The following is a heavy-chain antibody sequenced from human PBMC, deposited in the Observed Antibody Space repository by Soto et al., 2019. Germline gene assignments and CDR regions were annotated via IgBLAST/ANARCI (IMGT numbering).Heavy chain of an antibody. D-gene: IGHD4-17*01. Sequence: GGSLRLSCAASGFTFSNAWMSWVRQAPGKGLEWVGRIKSKTDGGTTDYAAPVKGRFTISRDDSKNTLYLQMNSLKTEDTAVYYCTTAGGGPDMAKDDYGDYCDYWGQGTLVTVSS. J-gene: IGHJ4*02. CDR3: TTAGGGPDMAKDDYGDYCDY. CDR2: IKSKTDGGTT. CDR1: GFTFSNAW. V-gene: IGHV3-15*01.